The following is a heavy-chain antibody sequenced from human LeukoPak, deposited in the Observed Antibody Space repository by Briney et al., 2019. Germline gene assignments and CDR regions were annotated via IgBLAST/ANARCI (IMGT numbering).Heavy chain of an antibody. CDR1: GYTFTRYG. CDR3: ARDQTSAFSGSSLHDY. D-gene: IGHD1-26*01. V-gene: IGHV1-18*01. Sequence: ASVKVSCKASGYTFTRYGISWVRQAPGQGLGWMGWISAYNGHTNYAQKLQDRVTMTTDASTNTAYMELRSLRSDDTAVYYCARDQTSAFSGSSLHDYWGQGTLVTVSS. J-gene: IGHJ4*02. CDR2: ISAYNGHT.